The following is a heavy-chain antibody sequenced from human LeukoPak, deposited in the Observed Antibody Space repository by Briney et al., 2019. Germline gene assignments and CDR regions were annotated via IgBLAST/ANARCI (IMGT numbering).Heavy chain of an antibody. V-gene: IGHV3-21*01. D-gene: IGHD3-22*01. J-gene: IGHJ3*02. CDR2: ISSSSSYV. Sequence: GGSLRLSCAASGFTFSSYSMNWVRPAPGKGLEWVSSISSSSSYVYYADSVKGRFTISRDNAKNSLYLQMNSLRAEDTAVYYCARDTVRYYYDSSGYTRLDDAFDIWGQGTMVTVSS. CDR1: GFTFSSYS. CDR3: ARDTVRYYYDSSGYTRLDDAFDI.